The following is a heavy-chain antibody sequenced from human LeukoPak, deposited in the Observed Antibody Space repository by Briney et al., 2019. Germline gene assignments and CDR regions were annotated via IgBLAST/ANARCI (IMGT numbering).Heavy chain of an antibody. Sequence: EASVKVSCKASGDTFTGSFMHWVRQAPGQGLAWMGWINSNTGGTKFAQKFQGRVTMTRDTSNSTAYMELSSLRSDDTAVYYCARADPVGYWGQGTQVTVSS. CDR1: GDTFTGSF. CDR2: INSNTGGT. J-gene: IGHJ4*02. V-gene: IGHV1-2*02. CDR3: ARADPVGY.